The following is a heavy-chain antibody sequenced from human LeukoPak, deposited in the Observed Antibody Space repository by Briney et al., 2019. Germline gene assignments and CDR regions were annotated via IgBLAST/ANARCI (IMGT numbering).Heavy chain of an antibody. D-gene: IGHD3-9*01. J-gene: IGHJ3*02. CDR3: TRDSDDILTGPAHDAFDI. V-gene: IGHV3-49*04. CDR1: GFTFGDYA. CDR2: IRSKAYGGTT. Sequence: GGSLRLSCTASGFTFGDYAMRWVRQAPGKGLEWVGFIRSKAYGGTTEYAASVKGRFTISRDDSKSIAYLQMNSLKTEDTAVYYCTRDSDDILTGPAHDAFDIWGQGTMVTVSS.